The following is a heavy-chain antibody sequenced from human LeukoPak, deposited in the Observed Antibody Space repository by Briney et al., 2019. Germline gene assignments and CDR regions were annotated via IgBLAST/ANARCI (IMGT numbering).Heavy chain of an antibody. V-gene: IGHV1-58*02. D-gene: IGHD3-10*01. J-gene: IGHJ6*03. CDR3: ATRSGSYYYYYYMDV. CDR1: GFTFTSSA. CDR2: IVVGSGNT. Sequence: SVKVSCKASGFTFTSSAIQWVRQARGQRLEWIGWIVVGSGNTNYAQKFQERVTITRDMSTSTAYMELSSLRSEDTAAYYCATRSGSYYYYYYMDVWGKGTTVTVSS.